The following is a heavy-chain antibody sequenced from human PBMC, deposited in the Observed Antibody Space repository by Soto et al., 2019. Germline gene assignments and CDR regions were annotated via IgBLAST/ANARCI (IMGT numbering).Heavy chain of an antibody. CDR2: ISYSGAT. V-gene: IGHV4-59*01. CDR1: GGSIRSYY. Sequence: QVELQESGPGLVKSSETLSLTCSVSGGSIRSYYWSWIRQTPGKRLEWIGHISYSGATTYNPSLQSRVTRLFDTSKNEFSLKLRSVTAADTAVYLCAVGFNYYGTGTLKLDFWGQGTLAAVSS. CDR3: AVGFNYYGTGTLKLDF. D-gene: IGHD3-10*01. J-gene: IGHJ4*02.